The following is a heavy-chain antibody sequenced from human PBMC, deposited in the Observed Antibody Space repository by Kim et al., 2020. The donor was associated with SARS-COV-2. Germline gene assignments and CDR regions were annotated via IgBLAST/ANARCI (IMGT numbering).Heavy chain of an antibody. CDR1: GYTFTSYY. J-gene: IGHJ6*02. V-gene: IGHV1-46*01. CDR3: ASEADIVVVPAAIIGSLGVYYYGMDV. CDR2: INPSGGST. D-gene: IGHD2-2*01. Sequence: ASVKVSCKASGYTFTSYYMHWVRQAPGQGLEWMGIINPSGGSTSYAQKFQGRVTMTRDTSTSTVYMELSSLRSDDTAVYYCASEADIVVVPAAIIGSLGVYYYGMDVWGQGTTVTVSS.